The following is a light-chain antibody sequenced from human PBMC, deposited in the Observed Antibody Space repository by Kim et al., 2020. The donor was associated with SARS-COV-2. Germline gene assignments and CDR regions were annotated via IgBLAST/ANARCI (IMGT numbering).Light chain of an antibody. J-gene: IGLJ2*01. V-gene: IGLV1-40*01. CDR2: GNS. CDR1: TSNSGAGYG. Sequence: QRVTISCTGSTSNSGAGYGVHWYQQLPGTAPKLLIYGNSNRPSGVPDRFSGSKSGTSASLAITGLQAEDEADYYCQSYDSSLSGSVFGGGTQLTVL. CDR3: QSYDSSLSGSV.